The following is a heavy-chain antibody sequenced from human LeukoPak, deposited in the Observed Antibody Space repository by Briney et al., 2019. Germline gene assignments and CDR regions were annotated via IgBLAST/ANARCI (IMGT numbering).Heavy chain of an antibody. Sequence: GGSLRLSCAASGFAFSSYAMSWVRQAPGKGLEWVSVTSGGGGNPYYADSVKGRFTISRDNSKNTVYLHMNSLRAEDTALYYCGKEMGIILVRGAVDYWGQGTLVTVSS. CDR1: GFAFSSYA. CDR2: TSGGGGNP. J-gene: IGHJ4*02. D-gene: IGHD3-10*01. CDR3: GKEMGIILVRGAVDY. V-gene: IGHV3-23*01.